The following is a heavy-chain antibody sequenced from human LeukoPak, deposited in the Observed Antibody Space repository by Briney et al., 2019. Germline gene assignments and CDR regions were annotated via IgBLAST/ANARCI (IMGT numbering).Heavy chain of an antibody. CDR2: IKQDGSEK. CDR1: GFTFTAYW. CDR3: ARPLMYYYGSETYFWFDP. D-gene: IGHD3-10*01. J-gene: IGHJ5*02. Sequence: GGSLRLSCAASGFTFTAYWMGWVRQAPGKGLEWVANIKQDGSEKYYVDSVKGRFTISRDNAKNSLSLQMNSLRAEDTAVYYCARPLMYYYGSETYFWFDPWGQGTLVTVSS. V-gene: IGHV3-7*01.